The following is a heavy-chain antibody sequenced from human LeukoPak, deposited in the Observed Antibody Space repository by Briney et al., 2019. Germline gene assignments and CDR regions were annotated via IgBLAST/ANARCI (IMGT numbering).Heavy chain of an antibody. D-gene: IGHD6-13*01. J-gene: IGHJ5*02. CDR1: GFTFSTYA. CDR3: ARDLQQSTLSNNWFDP. V-gene: IGHV3-21*01. Sequence: KSGGSLRLSCAASGFTFSTYAINWVRQAPGKGLEWVSSISSSSSYIYYADSVKGRFTISRDNAKNSLYLQMSSLRAEDTAVYYCARDLQQSTLSNNWFDPWGQGTLVTVSS. CDR2: ISSSSSYI.